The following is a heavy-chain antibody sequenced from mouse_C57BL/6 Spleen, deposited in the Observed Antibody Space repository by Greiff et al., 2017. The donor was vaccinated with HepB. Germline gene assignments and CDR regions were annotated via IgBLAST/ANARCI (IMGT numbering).Heavy chain of an antibody. CDR2: ISSGSSTI. D-gene: IGHD3-2*02. CDR1: GFTFSDYG. J-gene: IGHJ3*01. V-gene: IGHV5-17*01. Sequence: DVKLQESGGGLVKPGGSLKLSCAASGFTFSDYGMHWVRQAPEKGLEWVAYISSGSSTIYYADTVKGRFTISRDNAKNTLFLQMTSLRSEDTAMYYCARDSSGYVWFAYWGQGTLVTVSA. CDR3: ARDSSGYVWFAY.